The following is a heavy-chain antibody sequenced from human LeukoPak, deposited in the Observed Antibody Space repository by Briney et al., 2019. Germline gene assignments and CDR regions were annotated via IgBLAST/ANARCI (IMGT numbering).Heavy chain of an antibody. D-gene: IGHD7-27*01. J-gene: IGHJ4*02. CDR1: GYTFTGYY. CDR2: INPNSGGT. CDR3: ARDPDWGHFDY. Sequence: GASVKVSCKASGYTFTGYYIYWVRQAPGQGLEWMGWINPNSGGTNYAQKFQGRVTMTRDTSIITAYMELSSLRSDDTAVYYCARDPDWGHFDYWGQGTLVTVSS. V-gene: IGHV1-2*02.